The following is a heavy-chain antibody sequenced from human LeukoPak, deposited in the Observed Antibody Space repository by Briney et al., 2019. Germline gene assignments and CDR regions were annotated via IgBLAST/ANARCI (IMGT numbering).Heavy chain of an antibody. CDR1: GFTFSSYS. V-gene: IGHV3-21*01. J-gene: IGHJ4*02. Sequence: GGSLRLSCAASGFTFSSYSMIWVRQAPGKGLEWVSSISSSSSYIYYADSVKGRFTISRDDAKNSLYLQMNSLRAEDTAVYYCARDQRWLQQYYFDYWGQGTLVTVSS. D-gene: IGHD5-24*01. CDR2: ISSSSSYI. CDR3: ARDQRWLQQYYFDY.